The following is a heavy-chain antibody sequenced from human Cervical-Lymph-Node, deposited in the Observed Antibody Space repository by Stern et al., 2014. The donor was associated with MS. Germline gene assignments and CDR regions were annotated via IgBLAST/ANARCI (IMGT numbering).Heavy chain of an antibody. V-gene: IGHV1-18*01. J-gene: IGHJ4*02. Sequence: VQLVESGAEVKKPGASVKVSCKPTGYTFTNYGISWVRKAPGQGLEWMVWISTYNVRTNYAQKLQGRLTMTRDTSTSTAYMDLRSLTSDDTAVYYCARRSGSYSFDYWGQGTLVTVSS. CDR1: GYTFTNYG. D-gene: IGHD1-26*01. CDR3: ARRSGSYSFDY. CDR2: ISTYNVRT.